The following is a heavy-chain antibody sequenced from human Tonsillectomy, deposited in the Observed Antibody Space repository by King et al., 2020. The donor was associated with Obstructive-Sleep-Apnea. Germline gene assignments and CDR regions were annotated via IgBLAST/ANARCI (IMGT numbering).Heavy chain of an antibody. CDR2: ISYDGSSK. CDR1: GFTFSNYG. J-gene: IGHJ6*02. CDR3: AKEGTDIIVVPAYYGMDV. D-gene: IGHD2-2*01. Sequence: VQLQESGGGVVQPGRSLRLSCAASGFTFSNYGMHWVRQAPGKGLEWVAVISYDGSSKYYADSVKGRFTISRDNSKNTLYLQMNSLRPEDTAVYYCAKEGTDIIVVPAYYGMDVWGQGTTVTVSS. V-gene: IGHV3-30*18.